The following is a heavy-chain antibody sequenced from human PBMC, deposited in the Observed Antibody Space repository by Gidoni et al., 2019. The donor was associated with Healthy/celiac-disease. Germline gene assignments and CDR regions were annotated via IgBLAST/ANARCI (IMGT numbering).Heavy chain of an antibody. CDR2: IYYSGGT. Sequence: QLQLQESGPGLVQPSETLSLTCTVSGGSISSSSYDWGWIRPPPGKGLEWIGSIYYSGGTYYNPSLKSRVTISVDTSKNQFSLKLSSVTAADTAVYYCARQVGAERSVYSSSSPGRYYYYGMDVWGQGTTVTVSS. V-gene: IGHV4-39*01. D-gene: IGHD6-6*01. J-gene: IGHJ6*02. CDR1: GGSISSSSYD. CDR3: ARQVGAERSVYSSSSPGRYYYYGMDV.